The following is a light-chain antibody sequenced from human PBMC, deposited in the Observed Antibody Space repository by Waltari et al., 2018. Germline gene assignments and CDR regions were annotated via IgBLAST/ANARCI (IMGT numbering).Light chain of an antibody. CDR3: GTWDSSRKSV. Sequence: QSVLTQPPSVSAAPGQKVTISCSGSSSNIGNNYVSWYQQLPGTAPKLLIYENNTRPSAIPHLFSGSQSGTSATLGFTGLQTGDEADYYCGTWDSSRKSVFGGGTKLTVL. CDR2: ENN. V-gene: IGLV1-51*02. J-gene: IGLJ3*02. CDR1: SSNIGNNY.